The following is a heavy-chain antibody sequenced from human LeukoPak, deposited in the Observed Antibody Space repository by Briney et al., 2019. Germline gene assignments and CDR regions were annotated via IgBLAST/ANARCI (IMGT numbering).Heavy chain of an antibody. D-gene: IGHD1-26*01. V-gene: IGHV1-2*02. CDR2: INPNSGGT. Sequence: ASVKASCKASGYTFTGYYMHWVRQAPGQGLEWMGWINPNSGGTNYAQKFQGRVTMTRDTSTSTAYMELSRLRSDDTAVYYCARGYSGSYLIDYWGQGTLVTVSS. CDR1: GYTFTGYY. J-gene: IGHJ4*02. CDR3: ARGYSGSYLIDY.